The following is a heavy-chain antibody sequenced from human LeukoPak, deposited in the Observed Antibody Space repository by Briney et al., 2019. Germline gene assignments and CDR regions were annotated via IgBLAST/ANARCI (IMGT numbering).Heavy chain of an antibody. D-gene: IGHD3-10*01. J-gene: IGHJ3*02. V-gene: IGHV4-59*01. CDR3: VRVGEGSFDM. CDR2: IDYTGST. Sequence: PSETLSLTCTVSGGSLSTYYWSWIRPPPGKGLEWIGYIDYTGSTKYNPSLKSRVTISVDTSKNQFSLKMSSVTAADTAVYYCVRVGEGSFDMWGQGTMVTVSS. CDR1: GGSLSTYY.